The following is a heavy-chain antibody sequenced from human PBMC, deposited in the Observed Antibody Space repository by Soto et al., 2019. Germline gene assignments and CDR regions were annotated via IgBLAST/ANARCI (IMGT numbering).Heavy chain of an antibody. J-gene: IGHJ6*02. CDR2: IIPIFGTA. V-gene: IGHV1-69*06. CDR3: ARRALPITMIVVEDYYYYGMDD. D-gene: IGHD3-22*01. Sequence: QVQLVQSGAEVKKPGSSVKVSCKASGGTFSSYAISWVRQAPGQGLEWMGGIIPIFGTANYAQKFQGRVTINADKSTSTAYMALSSLRSEDTAVYYCARRALPITMIVVEDYYYYGMDDWGQGTTVTVSS. CDR1: GGTFSSYA.